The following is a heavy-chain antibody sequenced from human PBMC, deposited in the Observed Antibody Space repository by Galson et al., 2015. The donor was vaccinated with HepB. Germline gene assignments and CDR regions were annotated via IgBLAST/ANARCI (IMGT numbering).Heavy chain of an antibody. CDR2: INPNSGGT. CDR1: GYTFTGYY. J-gene: IGHJ4*02. Sequence: SVKVSCKASGYTFTGYYMHWVRQAPGQGLEWMGRINPNSGGTNYAQKFQGRVTMTRDTSISTAYMELSRLRSDDTAVYYCARSLGYCSGGSCPSFDYWGQGTLVTVSS. D-gene: IGHD2-15*01. CDR3: ARSLGYCSGGSCPSFDY. V-gene: IGHV1-2*06.